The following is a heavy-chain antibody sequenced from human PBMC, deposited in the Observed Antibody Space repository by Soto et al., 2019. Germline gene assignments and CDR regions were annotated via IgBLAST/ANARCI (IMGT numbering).Heavy chain of an antibody. D-gene: IGHD2-15*01. V-gene: IGHV1-3*01. J-gene: IGHJ1*01. Sequence: QVQLVQSGAEVKKPGASVKVSCKASGYTFTSYAMPWVRQAPGQRLEWMGWINAGNGNTKYSQKFQGRVTITRDTSASTAYMELSSLRSEDTAVYYCARGPNCSGGSCCSVYFQHWGQGTLVTVSS. CDR3: ARGPNCSGGSCCSVYFQH. CDR2: INAGNGNT. CDR1: GYTFTSYA.